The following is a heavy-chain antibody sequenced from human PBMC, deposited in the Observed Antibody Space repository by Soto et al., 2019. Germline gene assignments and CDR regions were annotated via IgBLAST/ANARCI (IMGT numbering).Heavy chain of an antibody. J-gene: IGHJ4*02. D-gene: IGHD3-16*01. CDR1: GFTFSNAW. CDR2: IKSKTDGGTT. Sequence: ESGGGLVKPGGSLRLSCAASGFTFSNAWMNWVRQAPGKGLEWVGRIKSKTDGGTTDYAAPVKGRFTISRDDSKNTLYLQMNSLKTEDTAVYYCTADYDYVWGSYNYWGQGTLVTVSS. V-gene: IGHV3-15*07. CDR3: TADYDYVWGSYNY.